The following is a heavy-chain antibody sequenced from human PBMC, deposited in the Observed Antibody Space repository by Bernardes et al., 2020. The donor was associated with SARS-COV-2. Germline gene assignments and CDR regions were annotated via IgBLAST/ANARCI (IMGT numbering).Heavy chain of an antibody. CDR3: SRHSGLLPSHYNFGMDV. Sequence: GGSLRLSCVASGFSFSEYNMHWVRQAPSKGLEWVAIIWYDGSIKYYGDSVKGRFTISRDNAKNTLSLQMSGLRDDDTGVYFCSRHSGLLPSHYNFGMDVWGHGTSVTVSS. CDR1: GFSFSEYN. V-gene: IGHV3-33*03. D-gene: IGHD3-22*01. J-gene: IGHJ6*02. CDR2: IWYDGSIK.